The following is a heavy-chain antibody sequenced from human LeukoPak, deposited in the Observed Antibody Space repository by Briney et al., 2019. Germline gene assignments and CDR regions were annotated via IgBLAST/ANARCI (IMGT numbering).Heavy chain of an antibody. CDR1: GGYISIFS. D-gene: IGHD1-26*01. V-gene: IGHV4-4*09. J-gene: IGHJ4*02. Sequence: PSETLSLTCTVSGGYISIFSCSWIRQPPGKALEWIGYISPSGTTNYNPSLESRVTISLYTSKNQFSLKLSSVTAADTAVYYCARSSSGSYYRGDFDYWGQGTLVTVSS. CDR2: ISPSGTT. CDR3: ARSSSGSYYRGDFDY.